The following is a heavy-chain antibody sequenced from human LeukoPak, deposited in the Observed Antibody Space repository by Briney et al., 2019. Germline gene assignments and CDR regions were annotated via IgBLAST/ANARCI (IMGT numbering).Heavy chain of an antibody. J-gene: IGHJ6*02. D-gene: IGHD3-10*01. CDR1: GFSFSYYV. CDR2: IATDGGER. Sequence: GGSLRLSCAGSGFSFSYYVMHSVRQAPGKGLEWVALIATDGGERYYADSVKGRFTISRDNSKNTLYLQMNSLRVEDTAVYYCAKDKIPRGYYGMDVWGQGTTVTVSS. CDR3: AKDKIPRGYYGMDV. V-gene: IGHV3-30*18.